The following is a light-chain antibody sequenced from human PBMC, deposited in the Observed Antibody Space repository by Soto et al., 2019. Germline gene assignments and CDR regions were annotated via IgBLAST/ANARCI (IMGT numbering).Light chain of an antibody. Sequence: DIVMTQSPDSLAVSLGERATINCKSSQSVLYSSNNKNYLAWYQQKPGQPPKLLIYWASTRESGVPDRFSGSGSGTDFTLTISILQAEDVAIYYCQQSYNIPYPFGQGTKLEIK. CDR2: WAS. CDR1: QSVLYSSNNKNY. CDR3: QQSYNIPYP. J-gene: IGKJ2*01. V-gene: IGKV4-1*01.